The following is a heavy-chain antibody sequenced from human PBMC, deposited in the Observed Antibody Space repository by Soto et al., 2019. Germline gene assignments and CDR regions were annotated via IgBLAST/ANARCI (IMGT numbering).Heavy chain of an antibody. CDR1: GFTLSNTW. Sequence: EVQLVESGGGLVKPGESLRLSCAASGFTLSNTWMTWVRQAPGKGLEWVGRIKSKTEGGTTDYAAPVKGRFTISRDDSKNTLYLQMNSLNTEDTAVYYCSTNTYGYIPPWGQGALVTVSS. J-gene: IGHJ5*02. CDR2: IKSKTEGGTT. D-gene: IGHD5-18*01. V-gene: IGHV3-15*01. CDR3: STNTYGYIPP.